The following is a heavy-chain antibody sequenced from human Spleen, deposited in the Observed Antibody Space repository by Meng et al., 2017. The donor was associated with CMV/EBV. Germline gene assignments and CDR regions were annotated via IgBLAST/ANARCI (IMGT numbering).Heavy chain of an antibody. D-gene: IGHD3-3*01. CDR1: GFTFSSYA. V-gene: IGHV3-23*01. J-gene: IGHJ4*02. CDR2: ISGSGGST. CDR3: ARSYYDFWSGYPIDY. Sequence: GESLKISCAASGFTFSSYAMSWVRQAPGKGLEWVSAISGSGGSTYYADSVKGRFTISRDNSKNSLYLQMNSLRAEDTAVYYCARSYYDFWSGYPIDYWGQGTLVTVSS.